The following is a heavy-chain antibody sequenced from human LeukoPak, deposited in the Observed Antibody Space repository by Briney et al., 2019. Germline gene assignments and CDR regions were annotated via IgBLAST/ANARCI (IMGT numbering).Heavy chain of an antibody. Sequence: GRSLRLSCAASGITFSRYGMHWVRQAPGKGLEWVAVISYDGTNKYYADSVKGRFTISRDNSKNTLYLQMNSLRAEDTAVYYCARDGNSGSYYDAFDIWGQGTMVTVSS. CDR2: ISYDGTNK. CDR3: ARDGNSGSYYDAFDI. V-gene: IGHV3-30*03. CDR1: GITFSRYG. D-gene: IGHD1-26*01. J-gene: IGHJ3*02.